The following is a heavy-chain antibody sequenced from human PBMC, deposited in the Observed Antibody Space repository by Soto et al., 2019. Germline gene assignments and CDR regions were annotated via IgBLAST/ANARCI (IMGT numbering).Heavy chain of an antibody. V-gene: IGHV3-30-3*01. CDR1: GFTFSSYA. D-gene: IGHD3-10*01. Sequence: GGSLRLSCAASGFTFSSYAMHWVRQAPGKGLEWVAVISYDGSNKYYADSVKGRFTISSDNSKNTLYLQMNSLRAEDTAVYYWARDYDSSMVRGVIPRYYYYGMDVWGQGTTVTVSS. J-gene: IGHJ6*02. CDR3: ARDYDSSMVRGVIPRYYYYGMDV. CDR2: ISYDGSNK.